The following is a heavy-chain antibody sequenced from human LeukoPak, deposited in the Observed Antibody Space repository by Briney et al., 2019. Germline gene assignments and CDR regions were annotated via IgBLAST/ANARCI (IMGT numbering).Heavy chain of an antibody. CDR3: ARESSGGY. J-gene: IGHJ4*02. CDR2: ISSSSSYI. D-gene: IGHD6-19*01. CDR1: GFTFSNYW. V-gene: IGHV3-21*01. Sequence: GGSLRLSCAASGFTFSNYWIHWVRQAPGKGLEWVSSISSSSSYIYYADSVKGRFTISRDNAKNSLYLQMNSLRAEDTAVYYCARESSGGYWGQGTLVTVSS.